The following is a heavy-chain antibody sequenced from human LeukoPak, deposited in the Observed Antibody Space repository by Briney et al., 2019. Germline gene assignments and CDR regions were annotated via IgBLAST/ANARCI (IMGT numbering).Heavy chain of an antibody. CDR3: ARGYCTSGVCFDP. J-gene: IGHJ5*02. D-gene: IGHD2-8*01. Sequence: GGSLRLSCAASGFTVSSNYMTWVRQAPGKGLGWVSIIYSGGSTYYADSVKGRFTISRDNSKNTLYLQMNSLSPEDTAVYYCARGYCTSGVCFDPWGQGTLVTVSS. V-gene: IGHV3-66*02. CDR2: IYSGGST. CDR1: GFTVSSNY.